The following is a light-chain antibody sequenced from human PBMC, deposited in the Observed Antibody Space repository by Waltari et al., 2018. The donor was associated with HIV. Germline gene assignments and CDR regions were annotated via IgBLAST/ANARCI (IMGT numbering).Light chain of an antibody. CDR1: SSNIGADYN. Sequence: QSVLTQPPSVSGAPGQRVTISCTGGSSNIGADYNVHWYRQPPGTAPRLLIYANNIRPSGVPDRCSGCKSGPSASLTITGVQAEDDATYYCHSYDSDRWPVFGGGTKLTVL. CDR2: ANN. J-gene: IGLJ3*02. CDR3: HSYDSDRWPV. V-gene: IGLV1-40*01.